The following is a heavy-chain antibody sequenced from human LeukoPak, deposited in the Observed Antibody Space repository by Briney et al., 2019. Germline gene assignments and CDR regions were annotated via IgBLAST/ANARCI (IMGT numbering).Heavy chain of an antibody. J-gene: IGHJ4*02. CDR3: ARGGSGSYQYYFDY. V-gene: IGHV1-46*01. CDR2: INPSGGST. D-gene: IGHD1-26*01. CDR1: GDTFTSFQ. Sequence: GASVKVSCKATGDTFTSFQMHWVRQAPGQGLEWMGIINPSGGSTSYAQKVQGRVTMTGDTSTSTVYMELSSLRSEDTAVYYCARGGSGSYQYYFDYWGQGTLVTVSS.